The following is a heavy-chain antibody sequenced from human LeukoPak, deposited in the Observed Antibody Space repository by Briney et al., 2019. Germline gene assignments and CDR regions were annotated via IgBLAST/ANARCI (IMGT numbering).Heavy chain of an antibody. CDR2: IYHSGST. D-gene: IGHD3-16*01. CDR3: ATTTIGGVNWFDP. J-gene: IGHJ5*02. Sequence: SETLSLTCAVSGYSISSGYYWGWIRQPPGKGLEWIGSIYHSGSTYYNPSLKSRVTISVDTSKNQFSLKLSSVTAADTAVYYCATTTIGGVNWFDPWGQGTLVTVSS. CDR1: GYSISSGYY. V-gene: IGHV4-38-2*01.